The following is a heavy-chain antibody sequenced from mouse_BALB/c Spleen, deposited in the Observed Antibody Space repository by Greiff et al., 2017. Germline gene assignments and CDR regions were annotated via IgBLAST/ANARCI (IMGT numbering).Heavy chain of an antibody. Sequence: EVQVVESGGDLVKPGGSLKLSCAASGFTFSSYGMSWVRQTPDKRLEWVATISSGGSYTYYPDSVKGRFTISRDNAKNTLYLQMSSLKSEDTAMYYCARQGEQYAMDYWGQGTSVTVSS. J-gene: IGHJ4*01. CDR3: ARQGEQYAMDY. CDR2: ISSGGSYT. V-gene: IGHV5-6*01. CDR1: GFTFSSYG.